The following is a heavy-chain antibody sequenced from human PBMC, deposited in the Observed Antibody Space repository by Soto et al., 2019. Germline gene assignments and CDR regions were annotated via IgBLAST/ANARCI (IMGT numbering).Heavy chain of an antibody. V-gene: IGHV4-39*01. CDR3: ARHGGPSRTGTGFGY. J-gene: IGHJ4*02. D-gene: IGHD1-1*01. CDR1: GASISSSYL. Sequence: SETLSLTCTVSGASISSSYLWGWIRQPPGKGLEWIGSIYYSGSTYYNPSLNSRATISLDTSKNQFSLKLISVTAADTAVYYCARHGGPSRTGTGFGYWGQGTQVTVSS. CDR2: IYYSGST.